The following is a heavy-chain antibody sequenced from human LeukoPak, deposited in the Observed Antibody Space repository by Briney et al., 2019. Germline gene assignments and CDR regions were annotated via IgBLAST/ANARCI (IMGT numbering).Heavy chain of an antibody. CDR3: AELGITMVGGV. CDR2: ISSSGSTI. V-gene: IGHV3-48*04. J-gene: IGHJ6*04. D-gene: IGHD3-10*02. Sequence: PWGSLRLSCAASGFTFSSYWMSWVRQAPGKGLEWVSYISSSGSTIYYADSVKGRFTISRDNAKNSLYLQMNSLRAEDTAVYYCAELGITMVGGVWGKGTTVTISS. CDR1: GFTFSSYW.